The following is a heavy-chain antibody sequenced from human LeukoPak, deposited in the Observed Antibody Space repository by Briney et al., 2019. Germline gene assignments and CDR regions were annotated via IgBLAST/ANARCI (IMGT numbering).Heavy chain of an antibody. D-gene: IGHD2-15*01. CDR1: GFTFSSYA. CDR2: IGGSGGST. CDR3: AKDYCSGSSCYIFDY. V-gene: IGHV3-23*01. Sequence: GGSLRLSCAASGFTFSSYAMSWVRQAPGKGLEWVSAIGGSGGSTYYADSVKGRFTISRDNSKNTLYLQMNSLRAEDTAVYYCAKDYCSGSSCYIFDYWGQGTLVTVSS. J-gene: IGHJ4*02.